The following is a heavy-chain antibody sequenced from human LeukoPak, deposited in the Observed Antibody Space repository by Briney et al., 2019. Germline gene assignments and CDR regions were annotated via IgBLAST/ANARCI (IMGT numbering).Heavy chain of an antibody. J-gene: IGHJ4*02. V-gene: IGHV4-59*01. CDR3: ARAYYCGGDCYHFDY. D-gene: IGHD2-21*02. CDR2: IYYSGST. Sequence: SETLSLTCTVSGGSISSYYWSWNRQPPGKGLEWIGYIYYSGSTNYNPSLKSRVTISVDTSKNQFSLKLSSVTAADTAVYYCARAYYCGGDCYHFDYWGQGTLVTVSS. CDR1: GGSISSYY.